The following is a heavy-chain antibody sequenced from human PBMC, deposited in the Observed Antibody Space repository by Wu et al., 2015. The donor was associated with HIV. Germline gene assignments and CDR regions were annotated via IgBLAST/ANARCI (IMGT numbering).Heavy chain of an antibody. V-gene: IGHV1-69*12. Sequence: QVQLVQSGADVKKPGSSVKVSCRVSGGTFSTYSLSWVRQAPGQGLEWMGAIIPIFPRTNYSQKFENRVTMNRGRKIYYHGLHGGLRKKSEKSDDTAVYFCARKIVLITMTVVAITPSLDYVGQGTLVTV. CDR3: ARKIVLITMTVVAITPSLDY. J-gene: IGHJ4*02. CDR1: GGTFSTYS. D-gene: IGHD3-22*01. CDR2: IIPIFPRT.